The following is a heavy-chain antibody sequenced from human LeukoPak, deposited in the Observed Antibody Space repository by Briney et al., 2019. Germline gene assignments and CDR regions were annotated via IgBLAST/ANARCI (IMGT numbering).Heavy chain of an antibody. CDR1: GGSISSGDYY. Sequence: SQTLSLTCTVSGGSISSGDYYWSWIRQPPGKGLEWIGYIYYSGSTYYNPSLKSRVTISVDTSKNQFSLQLSSVTAADTAVYYCARTIFGVVIKSWFDPWGQGTLVTVSS. CDR3: ARTIFGVVIKSWFDP. V-gene: IGHV4-30-4*08. CDR2: IYYSGST. D-gene: IGHD3-3*01. J-gene: IGHJ5*02.